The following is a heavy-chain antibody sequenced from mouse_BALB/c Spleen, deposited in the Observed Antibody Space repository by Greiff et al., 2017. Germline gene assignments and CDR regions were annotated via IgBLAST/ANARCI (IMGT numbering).Heavy chain of an antibody. Sequence: EVKLQESGPGLVKPSQSLSLTCTVTGYSITSDYAWNWIRQFPGNKLEWMGYISYSGSTSYNPSLKSRISITRDTSKNQFFLQLNSVTTEDTATYYCARALIYYSMDYWGQGTSVTVSS. D-gene: IGHD1-1*01. CDR2: ISYSGST. CDR3: ARALIYYSMDY. CDR1: GYSITSDYA. J-gene: IGHJ4*01. V-gene: IGHV3-2*02.